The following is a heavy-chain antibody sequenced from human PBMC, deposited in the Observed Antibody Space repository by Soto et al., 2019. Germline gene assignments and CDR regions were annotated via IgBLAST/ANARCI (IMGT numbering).Heavy chain of an antibody. CDR2: IWYDGSNK. D-gene: IGHD3-3*01. CDR1: GFTFSSYG. Sequence: GGSLRLCCAASGFTFSSYGMHWVRQAPGKGLEWVAVIWYDGSNKYYADSVKGRFTISRDNSKNTLYLQMNSLRAEDTAVYYCARETQYYDFWSGYYVWGQGTTVTVSS. CDR3: ARETQYYDFWSGYYV. V-gene: IGHV3-33*01. J-gene: IGHJ6*02.